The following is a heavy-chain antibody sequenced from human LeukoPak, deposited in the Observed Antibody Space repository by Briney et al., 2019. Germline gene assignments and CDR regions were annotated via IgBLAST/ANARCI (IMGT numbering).Heavy chain of an antibody. CDR2: ISYDGSNK. J-gene: IGHJ6*02. CDR1: GFTFSSYG. CDR3: AKDGVIAAAGTGYYGMDV. D-gene: IGHD6-13*01. Sequence: PGGSLRLSCAASGFTFSSYGMHWVRQAPGKGLEWVAVISYDGSNKYYADSVKGRFTISRDNSKNTLYLQMNSLRAEDTAVYYCAKDGVIAAAGTGYYGMDVWGQGTTDTVSS. V-gene: IGHV3-30*18.